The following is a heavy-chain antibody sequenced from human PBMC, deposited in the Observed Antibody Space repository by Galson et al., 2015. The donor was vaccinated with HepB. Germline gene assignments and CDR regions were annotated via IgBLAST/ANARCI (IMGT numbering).Heavy chain of an antibody. CDR2: ISYDESSK. D-gene: IGHD2-2*01. J-gene: IGHJ5*02. Sequence: SLRLSCAASGFTFSRYWMHWVRQAPGKGPVWVSRISYDESSKSYADSVKGRFTISRDNAKNTVYPQMDSLRGEDTALYYCVRSYCITTGCYGWFDPWGQGTLVTVSS. V-gene: IGHV3-74*01. CDR1: GFTFSRYW. CDR3: VRSYCITTGCYGWFDP.